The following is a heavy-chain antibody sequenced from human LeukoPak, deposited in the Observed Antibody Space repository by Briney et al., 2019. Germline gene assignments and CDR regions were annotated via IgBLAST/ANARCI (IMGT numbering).Heavy chain of an antibody. D-gene: IGHD6-19*01. Sequence: PGGSLRLSCAASGFTFSSYAMSWVRQAPGKGLEWVSAISGSGGSTYHADSVKGRFTISRDNSKNTLYLQMNSLRAEDTAVYYCAAQQWLVSTVDYWGQGTLVTVSS. CDR2: ISGSGGST. CDR3: AAQQWLVSTVDY. V-gene: IGHV3-23*01. J-gene: IGHJ4*02. CDR1: GFTFSSYA.